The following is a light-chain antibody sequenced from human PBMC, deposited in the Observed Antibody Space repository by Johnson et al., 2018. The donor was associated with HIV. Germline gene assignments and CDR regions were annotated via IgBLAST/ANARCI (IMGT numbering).Light chain of an antibody. Sequence: QSVLTQPPSVSVAPGQKVTISCSGSSSNIGNNYVSWYQQLPGTAPKLLIYDNNKRPSGIPDRFSDSKSGTSATLGITGLQTGDEADYYCGTWDSSLSALYGFGTGTKVTVL. CDR1: SSNIGNNY. V-gene: IGLV1-51*01. J-gene: IGLJ1*01. CDR2: DNN. CDR3: GTWDSSLSALYG.